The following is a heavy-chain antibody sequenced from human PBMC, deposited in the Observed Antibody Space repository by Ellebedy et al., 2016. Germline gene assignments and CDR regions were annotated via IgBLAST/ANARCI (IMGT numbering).Heavy chain of an antibody. CDR1: GYSFTEYY. CDR2: INPKSGGT. V-gene: IGHV1-2*02. D-gene: IGHD6-13*01. Sequence: ASVKVSCKASGYSFTEYYIHWMRQAPEQGLEWMVWINPKSGGTTYAQKFQGRVTMTRDTSISTAYMELSSLTSDDTAFYYCARGPSSAAFDYWGQGSLVTVSS. J-gene: IGHJ4*02. CDR3: ARGPSSAAFDY.